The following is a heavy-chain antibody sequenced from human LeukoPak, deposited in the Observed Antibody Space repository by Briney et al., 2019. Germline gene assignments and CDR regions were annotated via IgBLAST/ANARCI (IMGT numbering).Heavy chain of an antibody. J-gene: IGHJ4*02. CDR3: ARDYPSGYRFDY. Sequence: PGGSLRLSCADSQFTFNGSWMNWVRQAPGKGLEWVSSISSSSSYIYYADSVKGRFTISRDNAKNSLYLQMNSLRAEDTAVYYCARDYPSGYRFDYWGQGTLVTVSS. D-gene: IGHD5-12*01. CDR1: QFTFNGSW. CDR2: ISSSSSYI. V-gene: IGHV3-21*01.